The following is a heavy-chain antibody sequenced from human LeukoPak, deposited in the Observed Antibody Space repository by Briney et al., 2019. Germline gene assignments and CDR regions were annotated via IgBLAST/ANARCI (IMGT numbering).Heavy chain of an antibody. CDR3: ARDHDYGAAFDI. D-gene: IGHD4-17*01. CDR1: GGTFSSYA. CDR2: IIPIFGTA. V-gene: IGHV1-69*13. J-gene: IGHJ3*02. Sequence: GASVKVSCKASGGTFSSYAISWVRQAPGQGLEWMEGIIPIFGTANYAQKFQGRVTITADESTSTAYMELSSLRSEDTAVYYCARDHDYGAAFDIWGQGTMVTVSS.